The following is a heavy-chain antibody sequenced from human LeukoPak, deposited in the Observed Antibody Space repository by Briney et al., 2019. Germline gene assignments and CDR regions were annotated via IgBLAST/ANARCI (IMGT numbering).Heavy chain of an antibody. V-gene: IGHV4-34*01. CDR2: INHSGST. CDR3: AREYSYGMFDY. J-gene: IGHJ4*02. Sequence: PSETLSLTCAVYGGSFSGYYWSWIRQPPGKGLEWIGEINHSGSTNYNPSLKSRVTISVDTSKNQFSLKLCSVTAADTAVYYCAREYSYGMFDYWGQGTLVTVSS. CDR1: GGSFSGYY. D-gene: IGHD5-18*01.